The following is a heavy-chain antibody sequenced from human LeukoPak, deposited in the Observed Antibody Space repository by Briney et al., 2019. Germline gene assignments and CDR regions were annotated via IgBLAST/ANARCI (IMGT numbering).Heavy chain of an antibody. D-gene: IGHD4-17*01. CDR2: ISSSGSTI. CDR1: GFTFSSYE. J-gene: IGHJ4*02. CDR3: ARITVTTSF. Sequence: GGSLRLSCAASGFTFSSYEMNWVRQAPGKGLEWVSYISSSGSTIYYADSVKGRFTNSRDNAKNSLYLQMNSLRAEDTAVYYCARITVTTSFWGQGTLVTVSS. V-gene: IGHV3-48*03.